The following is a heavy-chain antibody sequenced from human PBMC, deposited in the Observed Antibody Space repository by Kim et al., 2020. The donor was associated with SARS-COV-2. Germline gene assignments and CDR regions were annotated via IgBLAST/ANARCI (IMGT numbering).Heavy chain of an antibody. J-gene: IGHJ3*02. CDR3: ASRWSHANPGAFDI. CDR1: GGTFSTYS. V-gene: IGHV1-69*08. CDR2: IIPILGTT. D-gene: IGHD2-15*01. Sequence: SVKVSCKASGGTFSTYSIHWVRQAPGQGLEWMGMIIPILGTTNYAQRFQGRVTLSADKSTATAYMELSSLTSEDTAMFFCASRWSHANPGAFDIWGQGTMVTISS.